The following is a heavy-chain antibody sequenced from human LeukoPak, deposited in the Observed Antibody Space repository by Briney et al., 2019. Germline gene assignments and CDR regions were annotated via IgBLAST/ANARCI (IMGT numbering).Heavy chain of an antibody. CDR3: AREDPGHWSRRAFDI. CDR1: GFTFSSYG. CDR2: IWYDGSNK. D-gene: IGHD2-8*02. V-gene: IGHV3-33*01. J-gene: IGHJ3*02. Sequence: GGSLRLSCAASGFTFSSYGMHWVRQAPGKGLEWVAVIWYDGSNKYYADSVKGRFTISRDNSKSTLYLQMNSLRAEDTAVYYCAREDPGHWSRRAFDIWGQGTVVTVTS.